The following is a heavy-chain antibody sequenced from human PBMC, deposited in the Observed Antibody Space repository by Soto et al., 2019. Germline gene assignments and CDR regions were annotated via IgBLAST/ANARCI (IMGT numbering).Heavy chain of an antibody. J-gene: IGHJ4*02. CDR3: ARGIFGSGTANDY. CDR1: GFTFSGSW. CDR2: INGDGSGT. V-gene: IGHV3-74*01. D-gene: IGHD3-10*01. Sequence: EVQLVESGGGLVQPGGSLRLSCAASGFTFSGSWMHLVRQAPGKGLVWVSRINGDGSGTSYADFVKGRFTISRDDAKNTLFLKMNGLRAEDTDVYYCARGIFGSGTANDYWGQGTLVTVSS.